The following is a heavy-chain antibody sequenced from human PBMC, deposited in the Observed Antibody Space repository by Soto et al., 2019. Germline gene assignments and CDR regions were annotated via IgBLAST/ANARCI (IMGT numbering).Heavy chain of an antibody. CDR3: AKDIRDGYNDPIHYYYGMDV. D-gene: IGHD5-12*01. J-gene: IGHJ6*02. Sequence: EVQLVESGGGLVQPGRSLRLSCAASGFTFDDYAMHWVRQAPGKGLEWVSGISWNSGSIGYADSVKGRFTISRDNAKNSLYLQMNSLRAEDTALYYCAKDIRDGYNDPIHYYYGMDVWGQGTTVTVSS. CDR1: GFTFDDYA. CDR2: ISWNSGSI. V-gene: IGHV3-9*01.